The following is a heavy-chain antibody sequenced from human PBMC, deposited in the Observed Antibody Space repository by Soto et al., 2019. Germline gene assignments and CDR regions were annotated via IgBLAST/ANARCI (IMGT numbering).Heavy chain of an antibody. CDR3: ARDLSLHSGTKYYFDY. Sequence: QVQLVQSGAEVKKPGSSVKVSCKASGGTFSSYAISWVRQAPGQGLEWMGGIIPIFGTANYEQKFQGRVTITADESTSTAYMELSSLRSEDTAVYYCARDLSLHSGTKYYFDYWGQGTLVTVSS. V-gene: IGHV1-69*12. J-gene: IGHJ4*02. D-gene: IGHD1-26*01. CDR2: IIPIFGTA. CDR1: GGTFSSYA.